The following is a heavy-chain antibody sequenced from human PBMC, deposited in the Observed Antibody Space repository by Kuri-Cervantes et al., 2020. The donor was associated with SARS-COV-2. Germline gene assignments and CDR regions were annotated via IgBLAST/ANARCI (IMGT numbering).Heavy chain of an antibody. J-gene: IGHJ4*02. CDR3: AHLEGYYDSSGYYDY. V-gene: IGHV4-59*01. D-gene: IGHD3-22*01. Sequence: SETLSLTCTVSSGSISSYYWSWIRQPPGKGLEWIGYIYYSGSTNYNPSLKSRVTISVDTSKNQFSLKLSSVTAADTAVYYCAHLEGYYDSSGYYDYWGQGTLVTVSS. CDR1: SGSISSYY. CDR2: IYYSGST.